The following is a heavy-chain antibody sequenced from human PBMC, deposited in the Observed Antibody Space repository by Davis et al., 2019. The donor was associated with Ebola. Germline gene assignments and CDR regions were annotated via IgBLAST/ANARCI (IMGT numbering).Heavy chain of an antibody. V-gene: IGHV4-59*02. J-gene: IGHJ2*01. CDR1: GGSVGSDY. D-gene: IGHD3-9*01. Sequence: SETLSLTCSVSGGSVGSDYWSWIRQSPGKGLEWIAFISNGGRTIYNPSLRGRVTISIDTSKNQFSLEVRSVTAADTAFYYCARSRYDILTGYGPYWYFDLWGRGALVTVSS. CDR3: ARSRYDILTGYGPYWYFDL. CDR2: ISNGGRT.